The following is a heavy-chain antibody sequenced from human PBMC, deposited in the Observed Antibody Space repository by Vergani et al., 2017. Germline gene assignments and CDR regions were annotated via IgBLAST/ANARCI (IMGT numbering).Heavy chain of an antibody. V-gene: IGHV4-31*03. CDR2: IYYSGST. J-gene: IGHJ4*02. CDR3: ARDRMVRGGIPTFFDY. CDR1: GGSISSGGYY. D-gene: IGHD3-10*01. Sequence: QVQLQESGPGLVKPSQTLSLTCTVSGGSISSGGYYWSWIRQHPGKGLEWIGYIYYSGSTYYNPSLKSRVTISVDTSKNQFSLKLSSVTAADTAVYCCARDRMVRGGIPTFFDYWGQGTLVTVSS.